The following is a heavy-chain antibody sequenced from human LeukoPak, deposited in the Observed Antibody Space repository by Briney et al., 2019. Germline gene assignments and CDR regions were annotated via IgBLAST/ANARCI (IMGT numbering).Heavy chain of an antibody. D-gene: IGHD6-13*01. CDR1: GFSFSAYG. CDR3: ARSQSSSLIDY. CDR2: IWYDGSSK. V-gene: IGHV3-33*01. Sequence: GGSLRLSCAASGFSFSAYGVHWVRQAPGKGLEWVAVIWYDGSSKDYADSVKGRFTFSRDSSKNTLYLQMNSLTVEDTAVYYCARSQSSSLIDYWGQGTLVTVSS. J-gene: IGHJ4*02.